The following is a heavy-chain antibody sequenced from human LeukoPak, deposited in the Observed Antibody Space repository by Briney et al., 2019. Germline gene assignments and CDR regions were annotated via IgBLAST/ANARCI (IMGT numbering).Heavy chain of an antibody. CDR1: GASISSLH. J-gene: IGHJ4*02. V-gene: IGHV4-59*11. D-gene: IGHD3-16*01. CDR2: IDGSGSP. CDR3: ARGGFYFLY. Sequence: SETLSLTCTVSGASISSLHWSWVRQPPGKGLEWIGYIDGSGSPNYNPSLKGRVTISEDTSKSQFSLRLTSVTVADTAVYYCARGGFYFLYLSQGTLVTVSS.